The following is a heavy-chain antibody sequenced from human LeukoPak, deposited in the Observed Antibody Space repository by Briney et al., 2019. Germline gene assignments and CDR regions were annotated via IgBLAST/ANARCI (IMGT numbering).Heavy chain of an antibody. CDR1: GYTLTELS. J-gene: IGHJ4*02. CDR3: ATKVGLLWFGELFPG. Sequence: ASVKVSCKVSGYTLTELSMHWVRQAPGKGLEWMGGFDPEDGETIYAQKFQGRVTMTEDTSTDTAYMELSSLRSEDTAVYYCATKVGLLWFGELFPGWGQGTLVTVSS. CDR2: FDPEDGET. D-gene: IGHD3-10*01. V-gene: IGHV1-24*01.